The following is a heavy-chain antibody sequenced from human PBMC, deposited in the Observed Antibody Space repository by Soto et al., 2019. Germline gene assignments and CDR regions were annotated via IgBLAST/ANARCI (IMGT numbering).Heavy chain of an antibody. CDR3: ARGDRGAFDL. J-gene: IGHJ3*01. D-gene: IGHD1-26*01. V-gene: IGHV3-74*01. CDR1: GFTFSYYW. Sequence: EVQLVESGVGLVRPGGSLRLSCAASGFTFSYYWMHWVRQAPGKGLVWVSRIHSDGSSTTYADFVKGRFSISRDNAMNTVDLQMNSVRVEDTAVYYCARGDRGAFDLWGQGTVVTVSS. CDR2: IHSDGSST.